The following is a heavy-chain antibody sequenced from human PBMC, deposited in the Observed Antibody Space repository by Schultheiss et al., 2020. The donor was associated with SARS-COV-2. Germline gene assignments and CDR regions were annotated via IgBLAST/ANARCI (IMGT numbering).Heavy chain of an antibody. CDR1: GGSISSSSHY. V-gene: IGHV4-39*07. CDR2: IYYSGST. CDR3: AREGEYCSSTSCYFGAFDI. D-gene: IGHD2-2*01. Sequence: SETLSLTCTVSGGSISSSSHYWGWIRQPPGKGLEWIGSIYYSGSTNYNPSLKSRVTISVDTSKNQFSLKLSSVTAADTAVYYCAREGEYCSSTSCYFGAFDIWGQGTMVTVSS. J-gene: IGHJ3*02.